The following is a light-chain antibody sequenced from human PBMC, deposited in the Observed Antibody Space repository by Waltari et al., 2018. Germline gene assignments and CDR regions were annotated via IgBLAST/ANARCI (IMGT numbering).Light chain of an antibody. CDR1: SSDAGGFNS. CDR3: SSYTSSSTLYV. J-gene: IGLJ1*01. Sequence: QSALTQPASVSGSPGQSIPIPCTGTSSDAGGFNSVSWYQQPPGKAPQLMIYEVSDRPSGVSNRFSGSKSGNTASLTISGLQAEDEADYYCSSYTSSSTLYVFGTGTKVTVL. CDR2: EVS. V-gene: IGLV2-14*01.